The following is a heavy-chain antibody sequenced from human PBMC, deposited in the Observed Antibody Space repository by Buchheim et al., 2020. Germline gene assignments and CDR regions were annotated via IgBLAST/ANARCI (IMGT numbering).Heavy chain of an antibody. D-gene: IGHD3-9*01. J-gene: IGHJ4*02. Sequence: QVQLVESGGGVVQPGRSLRLSCAASGFTFSSYAMHWVRQAPGKGLEWVAVISYDGSNKYYADSVKGRFTISRDNSKNTLYLQMNSLRAEDTAVYYCAREGLRYFDWLSSFDYWGQGTL. V-gene: IGHV3-30-3*01. CDR3: AREGLRYFDWLSSFDY. CDR2: ISYDGSNK. CDR1: GFTFSSYA.